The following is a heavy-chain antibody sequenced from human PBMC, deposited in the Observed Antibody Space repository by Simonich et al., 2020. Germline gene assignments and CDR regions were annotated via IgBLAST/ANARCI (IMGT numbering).Heavy chain of an antibody. J-gene: IGHJ4*02. D-gene: IGHD5-12*01. CDR2: INPNSGGT. Sequence: QVQLVQSGAEVKKPGASVKVSCKASGYTFTGYYMHWVRQAPGQGLEWMGWINPNSGGTNYAKKVQGRVPMTRDTSISTAYMELSRLRSDDTAVYYCASSKLATIDYWGQGTLVTVSS. V-gene: IGHV1-2*02. CDR3: ASSKLATIDY. CDR1: GYTFTGYY.